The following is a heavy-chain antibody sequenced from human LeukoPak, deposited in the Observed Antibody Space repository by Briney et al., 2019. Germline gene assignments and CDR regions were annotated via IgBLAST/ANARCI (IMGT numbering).Heavy chain of an antibody. CDR3: ARVRGYCSSTSCYNNWFDP. Sequence: GASVKVSCKASGYTFTSYYMHWVRQAPGQGLEWMGIINPSGGSTSYAQKFQGRVTMTRDMSTSTVYMELRSLRSDDTAVYYCARVRGYCSSTSCYNNWFDPWGQGTLVTVSS. CDR2: INPSGGST. V-gene: IGHV1-46*01. CDR1: GYTFTSYY. D-gene: IGHD2-2*01. J-gene: IGHJ5*02.